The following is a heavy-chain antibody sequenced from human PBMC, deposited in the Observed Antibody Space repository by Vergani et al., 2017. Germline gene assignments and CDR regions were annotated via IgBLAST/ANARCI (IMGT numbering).Heavy chain of an antibody. CDR2: IYYSWST. CDR3: AVTGYSYYYYMDV. CDR1: GGSISSYY. J-gene: IGHJ6*03. D-gene: IGHD2-21*02. V-gene: IGHV4-59*01. Sequence: QVQLQESGPGLVKPSETLSLTCTVSGGSISSYYWSWIRQPPGKGLEWIGYIYYSWSTNYNPSLKSRVTIAVDTSKNQFSLKLSSVTAADTAVYYCAVTGYSYYYYMDVWGKGTTVTVSS.